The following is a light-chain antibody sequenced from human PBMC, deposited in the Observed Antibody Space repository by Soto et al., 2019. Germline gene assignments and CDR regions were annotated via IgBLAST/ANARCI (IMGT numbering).Light chain of an antibody. CDR2: AAS. V-gene: IGKV1-39*01. CDR3: QQSFNLPRT. Sequence: DIEMTQSPYSLSASVGETITITCRASQSISSSLNWFQHSPGQPPKLLLFAASNLHAGVPPRFSGSGSGTSFSLTIRSLQPEDFATYYCQQSFNLPRTFGPGTKVDIK. CDR1: QSISSS. J-gene: IGKJ1*01.